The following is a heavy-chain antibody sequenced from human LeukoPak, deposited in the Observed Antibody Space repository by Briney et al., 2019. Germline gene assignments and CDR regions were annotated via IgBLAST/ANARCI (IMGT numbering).Heavy chain of an antibody. J-gene: IGHJ3*01. CDR3: ARRARDFGDSHAFDV. CDR1: GFTFSSYA. CDR2: IRRVPTDL. V-gene: IGHV3-21*04. Sequence: PGGSLRLSCAASGFTFSSYAMSWIRQAPGKGLEWISYIRRVPTDLYYADSVKGRFTITRDNAKNSLYLQMNSLRAEDTANYYCARRARDFGDSHAFDVWGQGTMVTVSS. D-gene: IGHD4-17*01.